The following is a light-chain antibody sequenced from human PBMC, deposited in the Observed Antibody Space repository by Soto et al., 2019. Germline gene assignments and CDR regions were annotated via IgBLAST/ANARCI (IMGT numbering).Light chain of an antibody. Sequence: QSALTQPASVSGSPGQSITISCTGTSSDVGSYNLVSWYQQHPGKAPKFMIYEGTKRPSGVSNRFSGSKSGNTASLTLSGLQAEDEADYYCCSYAGSRHYVFGTGTKVTVL. V-gene: IGLV2-23*01. CDR2: EGT. J-gene: IGLJ1*01. CDR1: SSDVGSYNL. CDR3: CSYAGSRHYV.